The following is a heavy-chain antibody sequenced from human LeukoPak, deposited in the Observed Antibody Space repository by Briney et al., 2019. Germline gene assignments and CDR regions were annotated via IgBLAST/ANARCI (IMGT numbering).Heavy chain of an antibody. CDR2: IYRGGNA. CDR3: AREGDYNYYFDY. CDR1: GFTVSTNY. Sequence: QPGGCLRLACAASGFTVSTNYMSWVSHAPGKGLEWVSVIYRGGNAYSADSVKGRFTISRDNSKNTLYLQMNRLRAEDTAVYYCAREGDYNYYFDYWGQGTLVTVSS. V-gene: IGHV3-66*01. D-gene: IGHD4-17*01. J-gene: IGHJ4*02.